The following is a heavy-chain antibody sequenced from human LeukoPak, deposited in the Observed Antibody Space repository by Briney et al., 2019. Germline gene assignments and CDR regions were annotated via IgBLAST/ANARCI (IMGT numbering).Heavy chain of an antibody. CDR3: AKVNKRGSGSYYPTTDYFDY. J-gene: IGHJ4*02. CDR2: ISGSGGST. CDR1: GFTFSSYA. Sequence: GGSLRLSCAASGFTFSSYAMSWVRQAPGKGLEWVSAISGSGGSTYYADSVKGRFTISRDNSKNTLYLQMNSLRAEDTAVYYCAKVNKRGSGSYYPTTDYFDYWGQGTLVTVSS. D-gene: IGHD3-10*01. V-gene: IGHV3-23*01.